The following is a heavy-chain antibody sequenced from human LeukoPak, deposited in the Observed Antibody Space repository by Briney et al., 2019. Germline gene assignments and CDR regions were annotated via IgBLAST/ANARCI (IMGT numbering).Heavy chain of an antibody. CDR2: ISGDGGST. CDR3: ASNYDSSGYYYEGAFDI. CDR1: GFAFDDYA. V-gene: IGHV3-43*02. J-gene: IGHJ3*02. Sequence: PGGSLRLSCAASGFAFDDYAMHWVRQAPGTGLEWVSLISGDGGSTYYADSVKGRFTISRDNSKNSLYLQMNSLRAEDTAVYYCASNYDSSGYYYEGAFDIWGQGTMVTVSS. D-gene: IGHD3-22*01.